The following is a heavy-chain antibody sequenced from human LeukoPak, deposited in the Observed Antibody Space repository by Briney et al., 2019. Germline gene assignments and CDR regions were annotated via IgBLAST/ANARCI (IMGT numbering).Heavy chain of an antibody. CDR3: ARDPASSGSYYDY. D-gene: IGHD1-26*01. Sequence: ASVKVSCKASGYTFTGYFMHWVRQAPGQGLEWMGWINPNNGGTTYAQRFQGRVTMTTDTSATTAYMELGRLRSDDTAVYYCARDPASSGSYYDYWGQGTLVPVSS. J-gene: IGHJ4*02. CDR1: GYTFTGYF. CDR2: INPNNGGT. V-gene: IGHV1-2*02.